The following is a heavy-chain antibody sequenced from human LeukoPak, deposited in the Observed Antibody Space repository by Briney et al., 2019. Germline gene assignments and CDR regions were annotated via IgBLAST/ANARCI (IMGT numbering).Heavy chain of an antibody. CDR1: GNYW. Sequence: GGSLRLSCAASGNYWMHWVRQAPGKGLVWVSHINSDGSWTSYADSVKGRFTISKDNAKNTVYLQMNNLRAEDAAVYYCVSFYETYWGRGTLVTVSS. D-gene: IGHD2-2*01. V-gene: IGHV3-74*01. CDR3: VSFYETY. J-gene: IGHJ4*02. CDR2: INSDGSWT.